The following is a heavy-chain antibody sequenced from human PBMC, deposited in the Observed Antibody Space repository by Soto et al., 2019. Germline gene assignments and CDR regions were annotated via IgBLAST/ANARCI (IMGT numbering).Heavy chain of an antibody. V-gene: IGHV3-48*03. CDR2: ISSSGSTI. Sequence: PGGSLRLSCAASGFTFSSYEMNWVRQAPGKGLEWVSYISSSGSTIYYADSVKGRFTISRDNAKNSLYLQMNSLRAEDTAVYYCARDRNSGSPRYYYYGMDVWGQGTTVTVSS. CDR1: GFTFSSYE. CDR3: ARDRNSGSPRYYYYGMDV. D-gene: IGHD1-26*01. J-gene: IGHJ6*02.